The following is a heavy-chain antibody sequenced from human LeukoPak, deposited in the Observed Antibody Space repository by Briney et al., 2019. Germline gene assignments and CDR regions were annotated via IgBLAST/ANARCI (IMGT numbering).Heavy chain of an antibody. D-gene: IGHD2-15*01. V-gene: IGHV3-23*01. J-gene: IGHJ5*02. CDR3: ARDTYSSGGSCYNWFDP. Sequence: GGSLRLSCAASGFTFSSYAMSWVRQAPGKGLEWVSAISGSGGSTYYADSVKGRFTISRDNSKNTLYLQMNSLRAEDTAVYYCARDTYSSGGSCYNWFDPWGQGTLVTVSS. CDR1: GFTFSSYA. CDR2: ISGSGGST.